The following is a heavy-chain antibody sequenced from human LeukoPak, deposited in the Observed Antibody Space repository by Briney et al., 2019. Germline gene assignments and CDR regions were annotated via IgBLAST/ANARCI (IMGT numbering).Heavy chain of an antibody. Sequence: GGSLRLSCAASGFTFSSYSMNWVRQAPGEGLEWVSSISSSSSYIYYADSVKGRFTISRDNAKNSLYLQMNSLRAEDTAVYYCARSSGYDWVNYWGQGTLVTVSS. V-gene: IGHV3-21*01. D-gene: IGHD5-12*01. J-gene: IGHJ4*02. CDR3: ARSSGYDWVNY. CDR1: GFTFSSYS. CDR2: ISSSSSYI.